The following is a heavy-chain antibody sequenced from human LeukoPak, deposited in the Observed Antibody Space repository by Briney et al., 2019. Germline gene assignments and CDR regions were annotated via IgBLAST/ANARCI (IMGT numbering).Heavy chain of an antibody. D-gene: IGHD3-10*01. CDR2: VDHSGST. Sequence: PSETLSLTCSVYGGSFSDKHWSWIRQAPGKGLEWIGEVDHSGSTNYSPSLKSRVTISVDTSKNQFSLKLSSVTAADTAVYYCASVLRGVIGNYYYYYMDVWGKGTTVIVS. CDR3: ASVLRGVIGNYYYYYMDV. J-gene: IGHJ6*03. V-gene: IGHV4-34*01. CDR1: GGSFSDKH.